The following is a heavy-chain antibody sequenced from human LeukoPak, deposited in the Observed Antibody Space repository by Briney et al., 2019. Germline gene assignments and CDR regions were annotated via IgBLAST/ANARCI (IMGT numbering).Heavy chain of an antibody. CDR3: ARERGSSWYYFDY. D-gene: IGHD6-13*01. J-gene: IGHJ4*02. Sequence: ASVTVSCKASGGTFIIYAISWVRQAPGQGGEWMGWINPNSGGTNYAQKFQGRVTMTRDTSISTAYMELSRLRSDDTAVYYCARERGSSWYYFDYWGQGTLVTVSS. CDR1: GGTFIIYA. V-gene: IGHV1-2*02. CDR2: INPNSGGT.